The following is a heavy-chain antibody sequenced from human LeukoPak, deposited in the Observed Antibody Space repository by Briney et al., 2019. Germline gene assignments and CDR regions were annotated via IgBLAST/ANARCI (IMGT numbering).Heavy chain of an antibody. V-gene: IGHV1-69*06. CDR2: IIPIFGTA. CDR1: GGTFSSYA. CDR3: ARDNGWQYCSGGSCCLLDY. Sequence: SVKVSCKASGGTFSSYAISWVRQAPGQGLEWMGGIIPIFGTANYAQKFQGRVTITADKSTSTAYMELSSLRSEDTAVYYCARDNGWQYCSGGSCCLLDYWGQGTLVTVSS. J-gene: IGHJ4*02. D-gene: IGHD2-15*01.